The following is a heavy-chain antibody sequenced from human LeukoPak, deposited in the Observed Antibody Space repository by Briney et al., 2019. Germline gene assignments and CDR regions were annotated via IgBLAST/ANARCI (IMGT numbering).Heavy chain of an antibody. J-gene: IGHJ4*02. CDR1: GITFSSYA. CDR2: IYGGAST. Sequence: GGSLRLSCAASGITFSSYAMTWVRQAPGKGLEWVSVIYGGASTYYADSVKGRFTVSRDNSKNTMYLQMNSLRVEDTAVYYCARAGVWFGESSHNWGQGALVTVSS. D-gene: IGHD3-10*01. CDR3: ARAGVWFGESSHN. V-gene: IGHV3-53*01.